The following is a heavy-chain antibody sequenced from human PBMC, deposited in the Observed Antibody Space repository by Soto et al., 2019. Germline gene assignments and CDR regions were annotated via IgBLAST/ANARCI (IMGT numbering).Heavy chain of an antibody. V-gene: IGHV1-46*01. Sequence: QVQLVQSGAEVKKPGASVKVSCKASGYTFTSYYMHWVRQAPGQGLEWMGIINPSGGSTSYAQKCEGRVNMSGDTSTSTVYMELSSLRSEDTAVYYCARAGGRYYPGGMDVWGQGTTVTVSS. CDR3: ARAGGRYYPGGMDV. CDR2: INPSGGST. J-gene: IGHJ6*02. D-gene: IGHD1-26*01. CDR1: GYTFTSYY.